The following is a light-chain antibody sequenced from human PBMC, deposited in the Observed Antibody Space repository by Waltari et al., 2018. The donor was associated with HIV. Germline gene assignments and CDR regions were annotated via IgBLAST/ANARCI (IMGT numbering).Light chain of an antibody. V-gene: IGLV2-8*01. J-gene: IGLJ3*02. CDR3: SSYAGSSTWV. Sequence: SALTQPASVSGSPGQSTTISCTGIASEADDDNYDPWYQQSPGKPLKLIIYEVSRRPSGLPDRFSASKSGTAASLSVAGLQADDEAHYYCSSYAGSSTWVFGGGTKVTVL. CDR2: EVS. CDR1: ASEADDDNY.